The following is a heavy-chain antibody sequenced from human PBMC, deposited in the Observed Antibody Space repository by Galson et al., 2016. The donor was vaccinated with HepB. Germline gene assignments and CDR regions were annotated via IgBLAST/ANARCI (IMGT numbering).Heavy chain of an antibody. V-gene: IGHV3-30*18. CDR3: AKGGVTGTHDY. D-gene: IGHD1-7*01. CDR2: ISYDGSNK. J-gene: IGHJ4*02. Sequence: SLRLSCAASGFTFSSYGMHWVRQAPGKGLEWVAVISYDGSNKYYADSVKGRFTISRDNSKNTLYLQMNSLRAEDTAGYYCAKGGVTGTHDYWGQGTLVTVSS. CDR1: GFTFSSYG.